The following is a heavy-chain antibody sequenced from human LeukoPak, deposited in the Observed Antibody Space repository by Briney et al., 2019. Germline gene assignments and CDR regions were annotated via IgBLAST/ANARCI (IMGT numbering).Heavy chain of an antibody. D-gene: IGHD4-23*01. CDR1: GYTFTSYG. V-gene: IGHV1-18*01. CDR2: ISAYNGNT. CDR3: ARGSTVVKYYFDY. J-gene: IGHJ4*02. Sequence: GASVKVSCKASGYTFTSYGISWVRQAPGQGLEWMGWISAYNGNTNYAQKFQGWVTMTRDTSISTAYMELSRLRSDDTAVYYCARGSTVVKYYFDYWGQGTLVTVSS.